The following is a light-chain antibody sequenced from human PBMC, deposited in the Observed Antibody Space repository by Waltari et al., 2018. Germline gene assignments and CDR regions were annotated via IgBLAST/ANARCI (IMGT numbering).Light chain of an antibody. J-gene: IGKJ1*01. CDR1: QSVLYHSNNHNY. Sequence: DPVMTPSPDSLAVSLGERATINCKSSQSVLYHSNNHNYLAWYQQKPGQPPRLLIYWASTREAGVPDRFSGSGSGTDFTLTISSLQAEDVAVYYCQQYYSPPWTFGQGTKVEIK. V-gene: IGKV4-1*01. CDR3: QQYYSPPWT. CDR2: WAS.